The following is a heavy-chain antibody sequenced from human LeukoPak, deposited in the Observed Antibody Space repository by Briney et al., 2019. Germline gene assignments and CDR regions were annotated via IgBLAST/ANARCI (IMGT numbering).Heavy chain of an antibody. CDR1: GYTFASYY. V-gene: IGHV1-46*01. CDR3: ASLYSGSYKSPRDAFDI. Sequence: ASVKVSCKSSGYTFASYYMHWVRQAPGQGLEWMGIINPNGGSTSYAQKFQGRVTMTRDTSTSTVYMELSSLRSEDTAVYYCASLYSGSYKSPRDAFDIWGQGTMVTVSS. D-gene: IGHD1-26*01. CDR2: INPNGGST. J-gene: IGHJ3*02.